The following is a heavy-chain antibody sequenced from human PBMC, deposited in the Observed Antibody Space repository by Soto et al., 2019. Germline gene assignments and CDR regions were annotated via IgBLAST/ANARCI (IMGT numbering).Heavy chain of an antibody. CDR2: IYPGDSDT. D-gene: IGHD2-2*01. CDR3: ARTTSWKNYYYHYYGIDV. CDR1: GYSFTSYW. J-gene: IGHJ6*02. V-gene: IGHV5-51*01. Sequence: GESLKISCKGSGYSFTSYWIGWVRLMPGKGLEWMGIIYPGDSDTRYSPSFQGQVTISADKSISTAYLQWSSLKASDTAMYYSARTTSWKNYYYHYYGIDVWGQGTTVTVSS.